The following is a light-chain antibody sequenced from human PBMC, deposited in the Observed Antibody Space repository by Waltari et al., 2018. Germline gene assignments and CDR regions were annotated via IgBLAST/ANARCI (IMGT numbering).Light chain of an antibody. J-gene: IGKJ1*01. CDR2: WAS. CDR1: QSVFYRSDNKNY. CDR3: QQYYRSRT. Sequence: DIVMTQSPDSLAVSLGKRATIDCKSSQSVFYRSDNKNYLAWYQHKPGQPPKLLFYWASTRESGVPDRFIASGSGTDFTLTINNLQAEDVAVYYCQQYYRSRTFGQGTKVEIK. V-gene: IGKV4-1*01.